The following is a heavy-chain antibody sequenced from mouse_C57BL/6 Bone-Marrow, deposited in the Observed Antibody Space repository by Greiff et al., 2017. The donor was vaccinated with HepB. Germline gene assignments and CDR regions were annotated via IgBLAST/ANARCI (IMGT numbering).Heavy chain of an antibody. D-gene: IGHD2-3*01. Sequence: EVQLQQSGAELVRPGASVKLSCTASGFNIKDDYMHWVKQRPEQGLEWIGWIDPENGDTEYASKFQGKATITADTSSNTAYLQLCSLTSEDTAVYYCTTGWLDAYWGQGTLVTVSA. CDR2: IDPENGDT. CDR1: GFNIKDDY. CDR3: TTGWLDAY. J-gene: IGHJ3*01. V-gene: IGHV14-4*01.